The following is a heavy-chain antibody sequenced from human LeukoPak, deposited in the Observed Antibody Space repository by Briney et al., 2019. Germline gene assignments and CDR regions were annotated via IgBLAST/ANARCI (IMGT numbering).Heavy chain of an antibody. CDR2: IYSGGST. Sequence: GGSLRLSCAASGFTVSSNYMSWVRQAPGKGLEWVSVIYSGGSTYYADSVKGRFTISRDNSKNTLYLQMNSLRAEDTAVYYCARASGHDFWSEYYFGYWGQGTLVTVSS. D-gene: IGHD3-3*01. V-gene: IGHV3-66*01. CDR3: ARASGHDFWSEYYFGY. CDR1: GFTVSSNY. J-gene: IGHJ4*02.